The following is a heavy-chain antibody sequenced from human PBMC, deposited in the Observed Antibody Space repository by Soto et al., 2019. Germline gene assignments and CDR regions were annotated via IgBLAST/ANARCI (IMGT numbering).Heavy chain of an antibody. D-gene: IGHD2-2*01. CDR2: ISYDGSNK. CDR1: GFTFSSYG. V-gene: IGHV3-30*18. CDR3: ANPSYAPPD. Sequence: QVQLVESGGGVVQPGRSLRLSCAASGFTFSSYGMHWVRQAPGKGLEWVAVISYDGSNKYYADSVKGRFTISRDNSKNTLYLQMNSLRAEDTAVCYCANPSYAPPDWGQGTLVTVSS. J-gene: IGHJ4*02.